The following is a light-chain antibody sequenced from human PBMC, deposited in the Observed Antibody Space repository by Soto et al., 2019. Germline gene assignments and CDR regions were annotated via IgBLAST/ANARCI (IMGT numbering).Light chain of an antibody. CDR3: SSFTSSVTYV. J-gene: IGLJ1*01. Sequence: QSALTQPASVSGSPGQSITISCTGTSSDVGGHNSVSWYRQDPGKAPKLMIYDVSNRPSGVSDRFSGSKSGNTASLTISGLQIADEADYYCSSFTSSVTYVFGTGTKVTVL. V-gene: IGLV2-14*01. CDR2: DVS. CDR1: SSDVGGHNS.